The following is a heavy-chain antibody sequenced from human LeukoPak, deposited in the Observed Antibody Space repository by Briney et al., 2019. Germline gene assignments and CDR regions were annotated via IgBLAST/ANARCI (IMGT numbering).Heavy chain of an antibody. J-gene: IGHJ5*02. CDR2: INPSDGST. CDR3: ARAYYYDSSGYYWFDP. V-gene: IGHV1-46*01. CDR1: GYTFTSYY. D-gene: IGHD3-22*01. Sequence: ASVKVSCKASGYTFTSYYMHWVRQAPGQGLEWMGIINPSDGSTSYAQKFQGRVTMTRDMSTSTVYMELSSLRSEDTAVYYCARAYYYDSSGYYWFDPWGQGTLVTVSS.